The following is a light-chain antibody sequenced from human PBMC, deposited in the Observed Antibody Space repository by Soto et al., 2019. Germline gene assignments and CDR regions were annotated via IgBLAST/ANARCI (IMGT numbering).Light chain of an antibody. CDR3: QQYNNWPPTT. CDR2: AAS. J-gene: IGKJ5*01. Sequence: DIQMTQSPSSLSASVEDRVIITCRASQSISNHLNWYQQKPGKAPKLLIFAASSLQSGVPSRFSGSRSGPDFTLTISSLQPEDFAVYYCQQYNNWPPTTFGQGTRLAIK. CDR1: QSISNH. V-gene: IGKV1-39*01.